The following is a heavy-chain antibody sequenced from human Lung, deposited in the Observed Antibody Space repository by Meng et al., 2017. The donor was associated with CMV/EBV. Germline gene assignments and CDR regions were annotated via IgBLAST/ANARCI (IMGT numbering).Heavy chain of an antibody. D-gene: IGHD3-3*01. CDR3: ARVELRFLEWSGFDY. V-gene: IGHV3-30-3*01. CDR1: GFTFSSYA. J-gene: IGHJ4*02. Sequence: SXAASGFTFSSYAMHWVRQAPGKGLEWVAVISYDGSNKYYADSVKGRFTISRDNSKNTLYLQMNSLRAEDTAVYYSARVELRFLEWSGFDYWGQGKXVTVSS. CDR2: ISYDGSNK.